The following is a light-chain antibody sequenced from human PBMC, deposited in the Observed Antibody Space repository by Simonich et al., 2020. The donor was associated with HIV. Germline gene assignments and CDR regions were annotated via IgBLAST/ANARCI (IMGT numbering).Light chain of an antibody. CDR1: QSVLYSSNNKNY. CDR2: WGS. Sequence: DIVMTQSPDSLAVSLGERATINCKSSQSVLYSSNNKNYVAWYQQKPGQPPKLPIYWGSTRESRVPARFSASGSGTDFTRTISSLQAEAVALYYCHQHHSLPGTFGQGTKVEIK. J-gene: IGKJ1*01. V-gene: IGKV4-1*01. CDR3: HQHHSLPGT.